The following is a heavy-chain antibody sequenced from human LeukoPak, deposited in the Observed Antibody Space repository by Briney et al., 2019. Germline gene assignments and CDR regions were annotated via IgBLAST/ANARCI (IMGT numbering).Heavy chain of an antibody. V-gene: IGHV3-30*18. CDR3: AKGELHFNTCSFDY. D-gene: IGHD1-26*01. CDR2: ISYDGNHK. J-gene: IGHJ4*02. Sequence: PGTSLRLSCAASGFTFSSGMHWVRQAPGKGLEWVEVISYDGNHKYYGDSVKGRFTISRDNSRNTLYLQMDSLKTEDTAVYYCAKGELHFNTCSFDYWGQGTLVTVSS. CDR1: GFTFSSG.